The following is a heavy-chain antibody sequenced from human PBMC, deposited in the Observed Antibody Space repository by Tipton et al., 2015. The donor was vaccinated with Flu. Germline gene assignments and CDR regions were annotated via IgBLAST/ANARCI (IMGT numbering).Heavy chain of an antibody. V-gene: IGHV4-39*02. CDR3: ARDTSLVPAAMLY. J-gene: IGHJ4*02. CDR2: IYPSGTT. D-gene: IGHD2-2*01. Sequence: TLSLTCTVSSGSIRSTNYFCAWIRQPPGKRLELIGSIYPSGTTYYNPSLKSRVTISVDTSKSQFSLMLRSVTAADTAVYYCARDTSLVPAAMLYWGQGTLVTVSS. CDR1: SGSIRSTNYF.